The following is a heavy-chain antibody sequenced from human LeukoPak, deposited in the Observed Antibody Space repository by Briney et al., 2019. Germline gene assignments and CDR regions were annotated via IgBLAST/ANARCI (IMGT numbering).Heavy chain of an antibody. CDR2: ISYSGTT. CDR1: GGSTTNYY. CDR3: ARHSGASPHYFDY. D-gene: IGHD1-26*01. Sequence: SETLSLTCTVSGGSTTNYYWSWIRLPPGKGRWWIGFISYSGTTHYNPSLKSRVTMSVATSNNQFSLMLTSVTAADTAMYYCARHSGASPHYFDYWGQGALVTVSS. V-gene: IGHV4-59*08. J-gene: IGHJ4*02.